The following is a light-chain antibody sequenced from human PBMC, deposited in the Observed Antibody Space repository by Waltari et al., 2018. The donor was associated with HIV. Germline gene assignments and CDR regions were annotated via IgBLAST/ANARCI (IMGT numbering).Light chain of an antibody. CDR2: EVS. V-gene: IGKV2D-29*01. CDR1: QTLLLRDGKTP. CDR3: MQSVQPPLT. Sequence: DIVMTQTPLSLSVTPGQPASISCKSSQTLLLRDGKTPLYWFLQKPGQPPQLLIYEVSKRFTAVPDRFSGSGSGTDFTLRISRVEAEDVGVYYCMQSVQPPLTFGGGTKLEI. J-gene: IGKJ4*01.